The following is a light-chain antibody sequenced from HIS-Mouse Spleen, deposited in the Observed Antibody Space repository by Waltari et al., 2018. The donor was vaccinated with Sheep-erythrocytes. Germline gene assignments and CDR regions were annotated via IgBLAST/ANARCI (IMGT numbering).Light chain of an antibody. CDR1: SSDVGGYNY. Sequence: QSALTQPASVSGSPGQSITISCTGTSSDVGGYNYVSWYQQHPGKAPKLMIYGVSNRPSGVSNRFSGSKSGNTASLTISGLQAEDEADYYCCSYAGSYNHVFATGTKVTVL. J-gene: IGLJ1*01. V-gene: IGLV2-14*01. CDR2: GVS. CDR3: CSYAGSYNHV.